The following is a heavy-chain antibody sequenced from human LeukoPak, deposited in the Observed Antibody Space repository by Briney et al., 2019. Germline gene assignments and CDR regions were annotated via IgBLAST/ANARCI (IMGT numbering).Heavy chain of an antibody. CDR2: ISSSSSYI. D-gene: IGHD3-10*01. CDR1: GFTFSSYA. J-gene: IGHJ4*02. V-gene: IGHV3-21*01. Sequence: GGSLRLSCAASGFTFSSYAIHWVRQAPGKGLEWVSSISSSSSYIYYADSVKGRFTISRDNAKNSLYLQMNSLRAEDTAVYYCARVREYGSGSSFDYWGQGTLVTVSS. CDR3: ARVREYGSGSSFDY.